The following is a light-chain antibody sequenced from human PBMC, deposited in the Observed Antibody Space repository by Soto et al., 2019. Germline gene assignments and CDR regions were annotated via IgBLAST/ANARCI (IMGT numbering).Light chain of an antibody. CDR1: QGISTA. CDR3: QQFNTKPLT. Sequence: IQLTQSPSTLSASVGDRVTITCGASQGISTALAWYHQRPGKSPDLLVYDASTLQSGVPSRFSGSGSETDFSLTISGLQPEDFGHYYCQQFNTKPLTFGGGTRVQIK. J-gene: IGKJ4*01. V-gene: IGKV1-13*02. CDR2: DAS.